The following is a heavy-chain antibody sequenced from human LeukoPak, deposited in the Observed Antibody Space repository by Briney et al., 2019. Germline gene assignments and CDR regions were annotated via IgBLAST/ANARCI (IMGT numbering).Heavy chain of an antibody. V-gene: IGHV3-30*03. CDR3: ARGLEYNSDYGDF. J-gene: IGHJ4*02. CDR1: GFTFSSYG. Sequence: GGSLRLSCAASGFTFSSYGMHWVRQAPGKGLEWVAVISYDGSNKYYADSVKGRFTISRDNSKNTLYLQMNSLRAEDTALYYCARGLEYNSDYGDFWGQGTLVTVSS. CDR2: ISYDGSNK. D-gene: IGHD3-16*01.